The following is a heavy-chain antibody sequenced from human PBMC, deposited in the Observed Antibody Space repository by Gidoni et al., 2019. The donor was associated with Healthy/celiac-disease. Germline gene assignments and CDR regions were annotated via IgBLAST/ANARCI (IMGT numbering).Heavy chain of an antibody. CDR3: ARGYCGGDCYSQYFQH. Sequence: QVQLVESGGGVVQPGRSLRLSCAASGFTFSRYGMHWVRQAPGKGLEWVAVIWYDGSNKYYADSVKGRFTISRDNSKNTLYLQMNSLRAEDTAVYYCARGYCGGDCYSQYFQHWGQGTLVTVSS. V-gene: IGHV3-33*01. CDR1: GFTFSRYG. J-gene: IGHJ1*01. CDR2: IWYDGSNK. D-gene: IGHD2-21*01.